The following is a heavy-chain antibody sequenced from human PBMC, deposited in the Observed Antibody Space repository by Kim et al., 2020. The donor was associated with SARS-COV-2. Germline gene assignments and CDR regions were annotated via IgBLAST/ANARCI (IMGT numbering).Heavy chain of an antibody. V-gene: IGHV3-7*01. J-gene: IGHJ3*02. CDR2: IKQDGSEK. CDR1: GFTFSRYW. D-gene: IGHD5-12*01. CDR3: ARDWDIDI. Sequence: GGSLRLSCAASGFTFSRYWMNWVRQAPGKGLEWPANIKQDGSEKYYVDSVKGRFTISRDDAKKSLYLQMNSLRAEDTAVYYCARDWDIDIWGQGTMVTVS.